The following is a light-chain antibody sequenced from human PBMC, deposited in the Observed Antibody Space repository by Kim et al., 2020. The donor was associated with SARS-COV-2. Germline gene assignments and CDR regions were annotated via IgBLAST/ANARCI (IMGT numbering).Light chain of an antibody. J-gene: IGLJ3*02. CDR1: NIGSKS. Sequence: VAPGKTARITWGGNNIGSKSVHWYQQKPGQAPVLVIYYDSDRPSGIPERFSDSNSGNTATLTISRVEAGDEADYYCQVWDSSSDWVFGGGTQLTVL. CDR3: QVWDSSSDWV. CDR2: YDS. V-gene: IGLV3-21*04.